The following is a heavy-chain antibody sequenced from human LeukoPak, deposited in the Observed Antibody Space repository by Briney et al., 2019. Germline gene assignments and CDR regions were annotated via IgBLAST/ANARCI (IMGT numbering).Heavy chain of an antibody. CDR1: GVSISTYY. CDR2: IYHSGST. J-gene: IGHJ1*01. Sequence: SETLSLTCTVSGVSISTYYWNWIRQPPGKGLEWIGYIYHSGSTNYNPSLQSRVTISVDTSKNQFSLNLNSVTAADTAVYYCARGGAARLHFQNWGQGTLVTVSS. D-gene: IGHD6-6*01. V-gene: IGHV4-59*01. CDR3: ARGGAARLHFQN.